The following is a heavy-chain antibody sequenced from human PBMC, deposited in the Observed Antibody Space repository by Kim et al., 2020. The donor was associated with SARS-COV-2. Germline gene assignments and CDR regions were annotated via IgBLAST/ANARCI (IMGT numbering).Heavy chain of an antibody. V-gene: IGHV1-3*01. J-gene: IGHJ4*02. CDR3: ASSDSSSWNEIDY. D-gene: IGHD6-13*01. Sequence: ASVKVSCKASGYTFTSYAMHWVRQAPGQRLEWMGWINAGNGNTKYSQKFQGRVTITRYTSASTAYMELSSLRSEDTAVYYCASSDSSSWNEIDYWGQGTLVTVSS. CDR2: INAGNGNT. CDR1: GYTFTSYA.